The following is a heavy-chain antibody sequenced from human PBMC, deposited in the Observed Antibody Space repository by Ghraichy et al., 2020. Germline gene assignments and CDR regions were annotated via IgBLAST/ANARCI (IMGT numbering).Heavy chain of an antibody. CDR1: GDSLNNYY. V-gene: IGHV4-59*01. D-gene: IGHD2-2*01. CDR3: AGDQEWRASSSGFDP. Sequence: SETLSLTCTVSGDSLNNYYWSWIRQAPGKVLEWIGSIYHNGRTKYNPSLKSRVTMSVDTSKNQFSLSLTSVTAADTAVFYCAGDQEWRASSSGFDPWGQGTLVSVSP. J-gene: IGHJ5*02. CDR2: IYHNGRT.